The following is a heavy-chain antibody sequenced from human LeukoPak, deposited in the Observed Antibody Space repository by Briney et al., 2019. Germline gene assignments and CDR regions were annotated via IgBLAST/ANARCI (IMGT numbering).Heavy chain of an antibody. CDR1: GFTFSSYA. V-gene: IGHV3-53*01. CDR2: IYSGGST. D-gene: IGHD5-24*01. CDR3: ARDHGQLDY. J-gene: IGHJ4*02. Sequence: PGGSLRLSCAASGFTFSSYAMSWVRQAPGKGLEWVSVIYSGGSTYYADSVKGRFTISRDNPKNTLYLQMNSLRAEDTAVYYCARDHGQLDYWGQGTLVTVSS.